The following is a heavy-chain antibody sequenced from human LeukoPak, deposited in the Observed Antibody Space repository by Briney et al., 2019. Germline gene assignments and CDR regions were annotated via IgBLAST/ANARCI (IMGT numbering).Heavy chain of an antibody. Sequence: GGSLRLSCAASGFTFSSYSMNWVRQAPGKGLEWVSSISSSSSYIYYVDSVKGRFTISRDNAKNSLYLQMNSLRAEDTAVYYCARDLSCDYWGQGTLVTVSS. V-gene: IGHV3-21*01. CDR3: ARDLSCDY. CDR2: ISSSSSYI. CDR1: GFTFSSYS. J-gene: IGHJ4*02. D-gene: IGHD2/OR15-2a*01.